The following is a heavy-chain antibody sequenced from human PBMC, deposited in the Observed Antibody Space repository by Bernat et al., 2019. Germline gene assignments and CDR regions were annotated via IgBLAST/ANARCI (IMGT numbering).Heavy chain of an antibody. Sequence: QMEESGGGLVKPGGSLRLSRVASGFQISDAWVSWVRQAPGKGLEWIANIKRKIDGETIDYAAPVKCRFSISRDDSKNTAFLQMNSLKTEDTAVYFCTTGYGSDWYGWGQGTMVTVSS. D-gene: IGHD6-13*01. V-gene: IGHV3-15*01. J-gene: IGHJ4*02. CDR3: TTGYGSDWYG. CDR2: IKRKIDGETI. CDR1: GFQISDAW.